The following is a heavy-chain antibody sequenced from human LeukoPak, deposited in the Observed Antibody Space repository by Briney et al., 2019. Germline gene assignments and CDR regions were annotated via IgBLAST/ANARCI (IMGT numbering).Heavy chain of an antibody. Sequence: SVKVSCKASGGTFSSYAISWVRQAPGQGLEWMGGIIPIFGTANYAQKFQGRVTIAADESTSTAYMELSSLRSEDTAVYYCARDLSYCSGGSCYSTVTMDVWGQGTTVTVSS. CDR2: IIPIFGTA. V-gene: IGHV1-69*13. D-gene: IGHD2-15*01. CDR1: GGTFSSYA. J-gene: IGHJ6*02. CDR3: ARDLSYCSGGSCYSTVTMDV.